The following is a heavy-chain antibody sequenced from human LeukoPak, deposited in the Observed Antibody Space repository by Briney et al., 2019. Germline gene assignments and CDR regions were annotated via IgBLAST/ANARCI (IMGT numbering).Heavy chain of an antibody. CDR1: GFTFSSYW. CDR2: INSDGSTT. Sequence: GGSLRLSCAASGFTFSSYWMHWVRQAPGKGLVWVSRINSDGSTTNCADSVKGRFTISRDNAKNTLDLQINSLRAEDTGLYFCARGLSGYTSALGYWGQGTLVTVSS. D-gene: IGHD1-1*01. V-gene: IGHV3-74*01. J-gene: IGHJ4*02. CDR3: ARGLSGYTSALGY.